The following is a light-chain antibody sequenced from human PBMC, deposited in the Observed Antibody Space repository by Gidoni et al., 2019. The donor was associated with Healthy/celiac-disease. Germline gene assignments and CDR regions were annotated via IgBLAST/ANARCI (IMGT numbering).Light chain of an antibody. CDR2: AAS. Sequence: DIQMTQSPSSLSASVGDRVTITCRASQSISSYLNWYQQKPGKAPKLLIYAASSLQSGVPSRFSGSGSGTDFTLTISSLQPEDFATYYCQQSYSTRLTFXAXTKVDIK. CDR1: QSISSY. CDR3: QQSYSTRLT. J-gene: IGKJ3*01. V-gene: IGKV1-39*01.